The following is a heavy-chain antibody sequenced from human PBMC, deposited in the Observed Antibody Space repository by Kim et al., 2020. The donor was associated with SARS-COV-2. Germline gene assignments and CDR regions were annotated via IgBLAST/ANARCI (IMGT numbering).Heavy chain of an antibody. Sequence: ASVKVSCKASGYTFTSYYMHWVRQAPGQGLEWMGLINPCGGSTSYAQKFQGRVTMTRDTSTSTVYMELSSLRSEDTAVYYCAWWFYSSGYYYGMDVWGQGTTVTVSS. CDR1: GYTFTSYY. D-gene: IGHD6-19*01. V-gene: IGHV1-46*01. CDR3: AWWFYSSGYYYGMDV. CDR2: INPCGGST. J-gene: IGHJ6*02.